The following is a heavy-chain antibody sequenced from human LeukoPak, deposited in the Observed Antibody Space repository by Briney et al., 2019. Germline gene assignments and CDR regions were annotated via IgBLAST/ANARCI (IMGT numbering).Heavy chain of an antibody. J-gene: IGHJ5*02. D-gene: IGHD3-10*01. V-gene: IGHV4-39*07. Sequence: PSETLSLTCTVSGGSISSSSYYWGWIRQPPGKGLEWIGSIYYSGSTYYNPSLKSRVTISVDTSKNQFSLKLSSVTAADTAVYYCARTRITMVRGVIDWFDPWGQGTLVTVSS. CDR2: IYYSGST. CDR3: ARTRITMVRGVIDWFDP. CDR1: GGSISSSSYY.